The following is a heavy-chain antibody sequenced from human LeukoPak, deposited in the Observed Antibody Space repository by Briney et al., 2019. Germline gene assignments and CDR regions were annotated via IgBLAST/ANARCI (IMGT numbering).Heavy chain of an antibody. J-gene: IGHJ4*02. D-gene: IGHD5-24*01. CDR3: ARDLGRDGYNYYS. CDR2: INPNSGGA. Sequence: ASVKVSCKASGYTFTGYYMHWVRQAPGQGLEWMGRINPNSGGANSAQNLQGRVTMTRDTSISTAYMEVSSLRSDDTAVYYCARDLGRDGYNYYSWGQGTLVTVSS. V-gene: IGHV1-2*06. CDR1: GYTFTGYY.